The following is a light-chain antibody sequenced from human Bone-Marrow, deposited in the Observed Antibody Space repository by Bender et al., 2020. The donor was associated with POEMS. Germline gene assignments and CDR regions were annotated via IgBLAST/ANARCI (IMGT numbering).Light chain of an antibody. CDR1: SSNIGAGFD. CDR3: QSSDNSLSGPYVL. J-gene: IGLJ2*01. Sequence: QSVLTQPPSVSGAPGQRVTISCTGSSSNIGAGFDVHWYQQLPGTAPKLLIFNTSDRPSGVPDRFSGSKSGTSASLAITGLQAEDEADYYCQSSDNSLSGPYVLFGGGTKVTVL. V-gene: IGLV1-40*01. CDR2: NTS.